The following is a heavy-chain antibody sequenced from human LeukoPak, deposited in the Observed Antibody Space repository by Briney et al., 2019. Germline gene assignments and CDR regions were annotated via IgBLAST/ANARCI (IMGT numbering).Heavy chain of an antibody. V-gene: IGHV3-7*01. Sequence: GGSLRLSCVASGFSFSSYWMSWVRQAPGKGLEFVANIKQDGGSKNYVDSVKGRFTISGDNAKNSLYLQMNSLRAEDTAVYYCAREGDIVVVPADNWFDPWGQGTLVTVSS. CDR3: AREGDIVVVPADNWFDP. J-gene: IGHJ5*02. CDR2: IKQDGGSK. D-gene: IGHD2-2*01. CDR1: GFSFSSYW.